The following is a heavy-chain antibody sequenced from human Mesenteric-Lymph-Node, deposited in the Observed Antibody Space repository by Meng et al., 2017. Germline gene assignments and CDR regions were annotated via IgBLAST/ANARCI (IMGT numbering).Heavy chain of an antibody. Sequence: GSLRLSCAVYGGSFSGYYWSWIRQPPGKGLEWIGEINHSGSTNYNPSLKSRVTISVDTSKNQFSLKLSSVTAADTAVYYCAIDDRYSRYFDYWGQGTLVTVSS. D-gene: IGHD2-21*01. J-gene: IGHJ4*02. V-gene: IGHV4-34*01. CDR3: AIDDRYSRYFDY. CDR2: INHSGST. CDR1: GGSFSGYY.